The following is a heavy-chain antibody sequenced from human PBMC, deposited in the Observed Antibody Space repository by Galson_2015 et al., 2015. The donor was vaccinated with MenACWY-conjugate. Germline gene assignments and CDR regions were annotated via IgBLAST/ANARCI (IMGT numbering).Heavy chain of an antibody. CDR2: TYYGSTRYN. J-gene: IGHJ5*02. CDR1: GDSVSSNSAA. V-gene: IGHV6-1*01. Sequence: CAISGDSVSSNSAAWNWVRQSPSRGLEWLGRTYYGSTRYNDYAESVKGRITINPDTSKNQFSLQLQSVTPEDTAIYYCAREAWDSSGSYSAPWGQGCGVAVPS. CDR3: AREAWDSSGSYSAP. D-gene: IGHD6-19*01.